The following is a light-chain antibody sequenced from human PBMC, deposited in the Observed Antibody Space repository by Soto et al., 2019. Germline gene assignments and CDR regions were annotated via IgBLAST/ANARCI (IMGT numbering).Light chain of an antibody. CDR1: SSDVGGYKY. J-gene: IGLJ1*01. V-gene: IGLV2-8*01. CDR3: SSYAGINNLGL. CDR2: EVN. Sequence: QSVLTQPPSASGSPGQSVTISCTGTSSDVGGYKYVSWYQQHPGKAPKLMIFEVNKRPSGVPDRFSGSKSGNTASLTVSGLQAEHEADYYCSSYAGINNLGLFRTGTTHTLL.